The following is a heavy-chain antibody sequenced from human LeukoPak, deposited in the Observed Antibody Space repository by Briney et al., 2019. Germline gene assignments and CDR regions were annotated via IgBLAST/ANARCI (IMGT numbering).Heavy chain of an antibody. CDR3: AKDPSSWYSEYFQH. J-gene: IGHJ1*01. Sequence: GGSLRLSCAASGFTFSSYSMNWVRQAPGKGLEWVSSISSSSSYIYYADSVKGRFTISRDNAKNSLYLQMNSLRAEDTAVYYCAKDPSSWYSEYFQHWGQGTLVTVSS. D-gene: IGHD6-13*01. CDR1: GFTFSSYS. CDR2: ISSSSSYI. V-gene: IGHV3-21*04.